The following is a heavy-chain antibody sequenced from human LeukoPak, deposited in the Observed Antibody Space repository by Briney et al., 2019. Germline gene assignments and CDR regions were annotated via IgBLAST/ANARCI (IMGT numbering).Heavy chain of an antibody. D-gene: IGHD3-22*01. CDR1: GFTFSTYS. J-gene: IGHJ4*02. CDR3: AAYYYDSSGYYPDY. CDR2: ISSSSSYI. V-gene: IGHV3-21*01. Sequence: PGESLRLSCAASGFTFSTYSMNWLRLAPGKGLEWVSSISSSSSYIYYADSVKGRFTISRDNAKNSLYLQMNSLRAEDTAVYYCAAYYYDSSGYYPDYWGQGTLVTVSS.